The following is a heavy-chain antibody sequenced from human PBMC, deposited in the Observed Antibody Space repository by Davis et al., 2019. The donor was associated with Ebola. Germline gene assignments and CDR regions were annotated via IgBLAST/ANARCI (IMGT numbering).Heavy chain of an antibody. CDR1: GGSIISSSSY. J-gene: IGHJ5*02. D-gene: IGHD1-7*01. CDR2: IYYSGIT. Sequence: MPSETLSLTCTVSGGSIISSSSYWGWIRQPPRKGLEWIGSIYYSGITYYNPSLKSRVTISVDTSKNQFSLKLSSVTAADTAVYYCARDYSITGTGFDPWGQGTLVTVSS. V-gene: IGHV4-39*07. CDR3: ARDYSITGTGFDP.